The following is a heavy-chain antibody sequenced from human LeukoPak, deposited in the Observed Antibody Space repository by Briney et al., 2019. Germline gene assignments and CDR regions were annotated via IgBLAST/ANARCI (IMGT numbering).Heavy chain of an antibody. CDR3: ARTVEMATIIAFDI. V-gene: IGHV1-2*02. J-gene: IGHJ3*02. Sequence: ASVKVSCKASGYTFAGYYMHWVRQAPGQGLEWMGWINPNSGGTNYAQKFQGRVTMTRDTSISTAYMELSRLRSDDTAVYYCARTVEMATIIAFDIWGQGTMVTVSS. CDR1: GYTFAGYY. D-gene: IGHD5-24*01. CDR2: INPNSGGT.